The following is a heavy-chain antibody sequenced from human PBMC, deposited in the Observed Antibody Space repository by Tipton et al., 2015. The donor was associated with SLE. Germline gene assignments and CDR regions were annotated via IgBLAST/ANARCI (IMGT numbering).Heavy chain of an antibody. V-gene: IGHV4-61*05. CDR1: GGPISHSSYY. D-gene: IGHD6-6*01. CDR3: ARGGRTIATRQGWFDP. CDR2: IYFTGTT. Sequence: TLSLTCSVSGGPISHSSYYWGWIRQPPGKGLEWIGYIYFTGTTNYNPSLKSRVTISVDASKNQFSLKMNSVTAADTAVYYCARGGRTIATRQGWFDPWGQGTRVTVSS. J-gene: IGHJ5*02.